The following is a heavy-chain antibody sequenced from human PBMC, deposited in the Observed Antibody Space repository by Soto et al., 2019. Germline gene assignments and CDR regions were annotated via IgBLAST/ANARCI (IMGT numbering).Heavy chain of an antibody. CDR2: IYSGGST. D-gene: IGHD3-22*01. CDR1: GFTVSSNY. Sequence: VGSLRLSCAASGFTVSSNYMSWVRQDPGKGLEWVSVIYSGGSTYYADSVKGRFTISRDNSKNTLYLQMNSLRAEDTAVYYCARQVITTTYFDYWGQGTLVTVSS. CDR3: ARQVITTTYFDY. V-gene: IGHV3-53*01. J-gene: IGHJ4*02.